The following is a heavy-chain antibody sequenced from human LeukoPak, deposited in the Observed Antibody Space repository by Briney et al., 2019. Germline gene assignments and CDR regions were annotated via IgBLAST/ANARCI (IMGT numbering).Heavy chain of an antibody. V-gene: IGHV3-23*01. CDR3: ANWFGRSSSFMGPFDY. J-gene: IGHJ4*02. CDR2: ISGSGGST. D-gene: IGHD6-6*01. Sequence: PGGSLRLSCAASGFTFNNYVMSWVRQAPGKGLEWVSAISGSGGSTYYADSVRGRFTISRDNSKNTPYLQMNSLRGEDTAVYYCANWFGRSSSFMGPFDYWGQGTLVTVSS. CDR1: GFTFNNYV.